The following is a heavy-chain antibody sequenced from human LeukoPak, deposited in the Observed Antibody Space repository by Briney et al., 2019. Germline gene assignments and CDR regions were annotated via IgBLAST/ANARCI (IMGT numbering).Heavy chain of an antibody. Sequence: SETLSLTCTVSGGSISGYFWSWIRQPPGKGLEWIGYISYSGNTNHNPSLKSRVTISLDTSKNQFSLKVRSVTAADTAVYYCTRESGSAFDPWGQGTLVTVSS. J-gene: IGHJ5*02. CDR3: TRESGSAFDP. D-gene: IGHD3-10*01. V-gene: IGHV4-59*01. CDR2: ISYSGNT. CDR1: GGSISGYF.